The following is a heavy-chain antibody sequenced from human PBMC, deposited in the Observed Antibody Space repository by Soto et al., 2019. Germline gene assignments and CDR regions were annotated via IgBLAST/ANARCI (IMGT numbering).Heavy chain of an antibody. D-gene: IGHD2-15*01. V-gene: IGHV1-3*01. CDR2: INAGNGNT. CDR1: GYTFTGYY. J-gene: IGHJ6*02. CDR3: ARDRLSYYGMDV. Sequence: ASVKVSCKASGYTFTGYYMHWVRQAPGQGLEWMGWINAGNGNTKYSQKFQGRVTITRDTSASTAYMELSSLRSEDTAVYYCARDRLSYYGMDVWGQGTTVTVSS.